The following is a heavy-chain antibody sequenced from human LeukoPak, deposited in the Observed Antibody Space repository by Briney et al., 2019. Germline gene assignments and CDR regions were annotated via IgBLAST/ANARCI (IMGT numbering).Heavy chain of an antibody. CDR3: ATAMIVVDPFDY. CDR1: GYTFTSYD. CDR2: MNPNSGNT. V-gene: IGHV1-8*01. J-gene: IGHJ4*02. Sequence: ASVKVSCKASGYTFTSYDINWVRQATGQGLEWMGWMNPNSGNTGYAQKFQGRVTMTRNTSISTAYMELRSLRSEDTAVYYCATAMIVVDPFDYWGQGTLVTVSS. D-gene: IGHD3-22*01.